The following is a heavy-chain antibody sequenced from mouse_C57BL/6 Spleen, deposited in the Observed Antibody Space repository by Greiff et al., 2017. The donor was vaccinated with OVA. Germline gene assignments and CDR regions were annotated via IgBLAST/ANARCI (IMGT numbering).Heavy chain of an antibody. CDR2: IYPGSGNT. Sequence: LVESGAELVRPGASVKLSCKASGYTFTDYYINWVKQRPGQGLEWIARIYPGSGNTYYNEKFKGKATLTAEKSSSTAYMQLSSLTSEDSAVYCCARSGLTGTLDYWGQGTTLTVSS. J-gene: IGHJ2*01. CDR3: ARSGLTGTLDY. D-gene: IGHD4-1*01. V-gene: IGHV1-76*01. CDR1: GYTFTDYY.